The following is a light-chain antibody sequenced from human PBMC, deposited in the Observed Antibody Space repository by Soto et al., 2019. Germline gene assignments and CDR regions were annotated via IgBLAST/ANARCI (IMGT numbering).Light chain of an antibody. CDR2: DVS. CDR1: SSDVGGYDY. CDR3: CSYAGSYSWV. J-gene: IGLJ3*02. V-gene: IGLV2-11*01. Sequence: QSALTQPRSVSGSPGQSVTISCTGTSSDVGGYDYVSWYQQHPGKAPKFMIYDVSKRPSGVPDRFSGSKSGNTASLTISGLQAEDEADYYCCSYAGSYSWVFGGGPQLTVL.